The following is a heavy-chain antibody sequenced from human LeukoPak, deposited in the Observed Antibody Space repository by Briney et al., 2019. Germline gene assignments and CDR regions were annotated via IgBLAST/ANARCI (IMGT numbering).Heavy chain of an antibody. D-gene: IGHD6-13*01. CDR1: GGSISSNSYY. CDR3: ARHWYSFDY. J-gene: IGHJ4*02. Sequence: PSETLSLTCAVSGGSISSNSYYWGWIRQPPGKGLEWIGSIYYSGSTYYNPSLKSRVTISVDTSKNQFSLKLSSVTAADTAVYYCARHWYSFDYWGQGTLVTVSS. CDR2: IYYSGST. V-gene: IGHV4-39*01.